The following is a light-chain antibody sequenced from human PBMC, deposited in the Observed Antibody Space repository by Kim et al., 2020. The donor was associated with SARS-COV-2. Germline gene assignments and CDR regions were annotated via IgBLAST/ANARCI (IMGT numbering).Light chain of an antibody. CDR2: GAS. V-gene: IGKV3-15*01. J-gene: IGKJ1*01. CDR1: QSVSTD. Sequence: VSPGERGTLHCRASQSVSTDLAWYQQRPGQAPRLLIYGASTRASGVPARFSGGGSGTEFSLTISSLQSEDFATYFCQQYNHRPETFGQGTKVDIK. CDR3: QQYNHRPET.